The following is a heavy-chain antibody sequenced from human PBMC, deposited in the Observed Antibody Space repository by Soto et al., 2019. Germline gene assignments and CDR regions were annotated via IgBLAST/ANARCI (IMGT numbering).Heavy chain of an antibody. Sequence: QVQLVQSGAEVKKPGSSVKVSCKASGGTFSSYAISWVRQAPGQGLEWMGGIIPIFGTANYAQKFQGRVTITADESTSTAYMELSSLRSEDTPVYYCASLGNSYYGSGSPIWGQGTMVTVSS. D-gene: IGHD3-10*01. CDR3: ASLGNSYYGSGSPI. CDR2: IIPIFGTA. CDR1: GGTFSSYA. V-gene: IGHV1-69*12. J-gene: IGHJ3*02.